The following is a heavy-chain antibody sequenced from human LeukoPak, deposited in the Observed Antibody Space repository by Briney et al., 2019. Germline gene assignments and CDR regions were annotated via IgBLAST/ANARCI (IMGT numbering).Heavy chain of an antibody. Sequence: PGGSLRLSCAASGFTFSDHYMGWVRQAPGKGLEWFGRIRNRAKSYTTQYAPSVKDRFTISRDDSRNSLYLQMNSLKTEDTAVYFCARVGDYYDSRGYSTDAFDIWGQGTMVTVSS. CDR1: GFTFSDHY. D-gene: IGHD3-22*01. J-gene: IGHJ3*02. V-gene: IGHV3-72*01. CDR3: ARVGDYYDSRGYSTDAFDI. CDR2: IRNRAKSYTT.